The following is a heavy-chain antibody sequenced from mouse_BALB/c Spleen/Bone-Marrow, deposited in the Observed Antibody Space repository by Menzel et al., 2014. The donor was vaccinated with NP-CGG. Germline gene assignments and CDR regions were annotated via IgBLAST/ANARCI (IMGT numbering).Heavy chain of an antibody. Sequence: EVKVVESGGGLVQPGGSLKLSCTASGFTFSDYYMYWVRQTPEKRLEWVANISNGGNNTFYLDTVKGRFTISRDNAKNPLYLQMSRLKSEDTAMYYCARHDGIYAAWFAYWGQGTPVTVSA. CDR3: ARHDGIYAAWFAY. V-gene: IGHV5-12*01. CDR1: GFTFSDYY. CDR2: ISNGGNNT. J-gene: IGHJ3*01. D-gene: IGHD2-1*01.